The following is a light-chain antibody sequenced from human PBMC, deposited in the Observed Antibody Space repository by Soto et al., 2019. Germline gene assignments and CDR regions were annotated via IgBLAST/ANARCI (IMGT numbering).Light chain of an antibody. CDR2: AAS. V-gene: IGKV1-39*01. CDR3: LEIYSAPLN. CDR1: QSITTY. J-gene: IGKJ4*01. Sequence: DIQMTQSPSSLSASVGDRVTITCRASQSITTYLNWYRQKPGKAPKLLIYAASSLQSGVPSRFSGSGSETEFTLSISSLQPEDFATYFCLEIYSAPLNFGGGTKVDIK.